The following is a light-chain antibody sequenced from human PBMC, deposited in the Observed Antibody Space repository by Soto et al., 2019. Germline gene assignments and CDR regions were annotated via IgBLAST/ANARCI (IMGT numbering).Light chain of an antibody. CDR2: DAS. CDR1: QSVSSY. CDR3: QQRSNWPPVYT. J-gene: IGKJ2*01. Sequence: EIVLTQSPATLYLSPGERATLSCRASQSVSSYLAWYQQKPGQAPRLLIYDASNRATGIPARFSGSGSGTDFTLTISSLEPEDFAVYYRQQRSNWPPVYTFGQGTKLEIK. V-gene: IGKV3-11*01.